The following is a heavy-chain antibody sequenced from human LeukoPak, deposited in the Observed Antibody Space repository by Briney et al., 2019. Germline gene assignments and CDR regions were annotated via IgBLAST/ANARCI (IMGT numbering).Heavy chain of an antibody. CDR3: ARENWRDGYVGSK. Sequence: PSETLSLTCSVSGGSIVSSTFYWGWVRQPPGKGLEWIGIIHHSGSTYYNSSLKSRVTISVDTSKNTPSLKLNSVTAADTAVYYCARENWRDGYVGSKWGQGTLVTVSS. CDR2: IHHSGST. V-gene: IGHV4-39*07. J-gene: IGHJ4*02. D-gene: IGHD5-24*01. CDR1: GGSIVSSTFY.